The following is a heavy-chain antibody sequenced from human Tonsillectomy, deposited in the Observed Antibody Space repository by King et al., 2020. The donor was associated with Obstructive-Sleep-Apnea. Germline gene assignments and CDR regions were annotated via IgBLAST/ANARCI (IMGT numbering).Heavy chain of an antibody. Sequence: QLQESGPGLVKPSETLSLTCPVSGGSITSHHWRWILQPPGKGLEWICYILYSWGADYSPSLKSRVSMSADTSKNHLALKLTSVTVADTAVYYCAREGGGGVDYWGQGILVTVSS. CDR2: ILYSWGA. CDR1: GGSITSHH. D-gene: IGHD3-16*01. CDR3: AREGGGGVDY. J-gene: IGHJ4*02. V-gene: IGHV4-59*11.